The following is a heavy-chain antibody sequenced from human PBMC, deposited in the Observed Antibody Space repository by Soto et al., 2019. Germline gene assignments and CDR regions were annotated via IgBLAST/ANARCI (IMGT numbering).Heavy chain of an antibody. J-gene: IGHJ6*02. CDR3: TGGLQLPYYYYYGMDV. CDR2: IIPIFGTA. CDR1: GGTFSSYA. V-gene: IGHV1-69*13. Sequence: SVKVSCKASGGTFSSYAISWVRQAPGQGLEWMEGIIPIFGTANYAQKFQGRVTITADESTSTAYMELSSLRSEDTAVYYCTGGLQLPYYYYYGMDVWGQGTTVTVSS. D-gene: IGHD1-1*01.